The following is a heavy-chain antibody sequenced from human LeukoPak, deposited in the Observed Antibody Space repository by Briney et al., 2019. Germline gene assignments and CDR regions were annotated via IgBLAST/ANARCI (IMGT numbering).Heavy chain of an antibody. CDR3: AKYGAPGWSGYLDY. Sequence: GGSLRLSCAASGFTFSNYCVTWVRQAPGKALEGVSSISGSGDSTYYADSVKGRFTISRDNFKNTLYMQMNSLRVENTAIYYCAKYGAPGWSGYLDYWGQGTLVTVSS. J-gene: IGHJ4*02. V-gene: IGHV3-23*01. D-gene: IGHD4/OR15-4a*01. CDR1: GFTFSNYC. CDR2: ISGSGDST.